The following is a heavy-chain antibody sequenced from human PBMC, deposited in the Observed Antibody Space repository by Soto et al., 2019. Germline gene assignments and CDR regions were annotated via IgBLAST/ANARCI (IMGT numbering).Heavy chain of an antibody. Sequence: GEALKISCKGSGYSFTSYWISWVRQMPGKGLEWMGRIDPSDSYTNYSPSFQGHVTISADKSISTAYLQWSSLKASDTAMYYCASANGLKWFDPWGQGTLVTVSS. V-gene: IGHV5-10-1*01. CDR2: IDPSDSYT. CDR1: GYSFTSYW. J-gene: IGHJ5*02. D-gene: IGHD2-8*01. CDR3: ASANGLKWFDP.